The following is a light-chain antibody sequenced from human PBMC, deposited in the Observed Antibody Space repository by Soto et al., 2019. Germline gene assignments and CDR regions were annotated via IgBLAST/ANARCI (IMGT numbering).Light chain of an antibody. CDR3: QLYGISPQ. Sequence: EIVLTQSPGTLSLSPGERATLSCRASQSVSSSYLAWYQQKPGQAPRLLIYGGSRRATGIPDRFSGSGSGTDFTLAISRLEPEDFAVYYCQLYGISPQFGQGTRLEIK. CDR2: GGS. CDR1: QSVSSSY. V-gene: IGKV3-20*01. J-gene: IGKJ5*01.